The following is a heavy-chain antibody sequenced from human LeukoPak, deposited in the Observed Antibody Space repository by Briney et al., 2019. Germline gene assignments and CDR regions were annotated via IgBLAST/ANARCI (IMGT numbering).Heavy chain of an antibody. Sequence: SETLSLTCAVYGGSFSGYYWSWIRQPPGKGLEWIGEINHSGSTNYNPSLKSRVTISVDTSKNQFSLKLSSVTAADTAVYYCAKGRYYYDSSGYAYFDYWGQGTLVTVSS. CDR1: GGSFSGYY. V-gene: IGHV4-34*01. CDR2: INHSGST. CDR3: AKGRYYYDSSGYAYFDY. D-gene: IGHD3-22*01. J-gene: IGHJ4*02.